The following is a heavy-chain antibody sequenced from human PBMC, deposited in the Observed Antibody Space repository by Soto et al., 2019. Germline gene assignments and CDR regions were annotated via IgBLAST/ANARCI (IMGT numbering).Heavy chain of an antibody. J-gene: IGHJ4*02. Sequence: SETLSLTCAVSGGSISSGGYSWSWIRQPPGKGLEWIGYIYHSGSTYYNPSLKSRVTISIDRSKNQFSLKLTSVTAADTAVYYCARHRTFGYTLDSWGQGNLVTVAS. CDR1: GGSISSGGYS. CDR2: IYHSGST. D-gene: IGHD3-16*02. V-gene: IGHV4-30-2*02. CDR3: ARHRTFGYTLDS.